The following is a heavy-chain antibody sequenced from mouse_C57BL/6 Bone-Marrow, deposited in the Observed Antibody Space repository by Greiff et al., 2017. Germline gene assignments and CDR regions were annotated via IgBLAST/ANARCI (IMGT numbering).Heavy chain of an antibody. D-gene: IGHD2-1*01. CDR3: ANRGLWYLYAMDY. CDR1: GYTFTSYW. Sequence: QVQLQQPGAELVKPGASVKMSCKASGYTFTSYWITWVKQRPGQGLEWIGDIYPGSGSTNYNEKFKSKATLTVDTSSSTAYMQLSSLTSEDSAVYYCANRGLWYLYAMDYWGQGTSVTVSS. J-gene: IGHJ4*01. CDR2: IYPGSGST. V-gene: IGHV1-55*01.